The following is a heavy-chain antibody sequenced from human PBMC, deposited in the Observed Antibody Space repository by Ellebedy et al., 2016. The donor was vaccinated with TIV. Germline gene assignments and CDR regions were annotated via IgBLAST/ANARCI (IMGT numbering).Heavy chain of an antibody. Sequence: AASVKVSCKPSGGTFSSYGISWARQAPGQGLEWMGGIIPISGTANYAQKFQGRVTITADESTTTASMELSSLRSEDTAVYYCARGHDDYYYYGMDVWGQGTTVTVSS. CDR3: ARGHDDYYYYGMDV. V-gene: IGHV1-69*13. D-gene: IGHD3-3*01. CDR1: GGTFSSYG. J-gene: IGHJ6*02. CDR2: IIPISGTA.